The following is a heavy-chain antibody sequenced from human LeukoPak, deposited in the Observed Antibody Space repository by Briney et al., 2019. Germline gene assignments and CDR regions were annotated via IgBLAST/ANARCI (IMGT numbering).Heavy chain of an antibody. CDR2: IRYDGSNK. J-gene: IGHJ6*03. CDR3: AKDQGYSPVVDYYYMDV. D-gene: IGHD5-18*01. Sequence: PGGSLRLSCAASGFTVSSNYMSWVRQAPGKGLEWVAFIRYDGSNKYYADSVKGRFTISRDNSKNTLYLQMNSLRAEDTAVYYCAKDQGYSPVVDYYYMDVWGKGTTVTVSS. V-gene: IGHV3-30*02. CDR1: GFTVSSNY.